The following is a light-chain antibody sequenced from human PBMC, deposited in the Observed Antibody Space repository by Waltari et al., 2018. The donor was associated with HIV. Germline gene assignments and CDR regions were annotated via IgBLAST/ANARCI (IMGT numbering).Light chain of an antibody. V-gene: IGKV4-1*01. CDR2: WSS. CDR3: QQFYKIPWT. Sequence: DIVMTQSPGSPSVSAGGRATINCKPTMSVLYDANNKNYLAWSQQKPGQPPRLLLSWSSTRESGVSARFTGSGSGTDFTLSIDNVQSDDAAVYYCQQFYKIPWTFGQGTKVDI. CDR1: MSVLYDANNKNY. J-gene: IGKJ1*01.